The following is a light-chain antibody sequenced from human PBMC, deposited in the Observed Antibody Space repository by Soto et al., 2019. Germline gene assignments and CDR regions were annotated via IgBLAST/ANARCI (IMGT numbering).Light chain of an antibody. CDR3: CSYTSNSTRV. Sequence: QSALTQPASVSGSPGQSITISCTGTSSDVGGYNYVSWYQQHPGKAPKLMIYDVSNRPSGVSNRFSGSKSGNTASLTISGLQAEDEADYYCCSYTSNSTRVFGTGTKLTVL. V-gene: IGLV2-14*01. CDR1: SSDVGGYNY. J-gene: IGLJ1*01. CDR2: DVS.